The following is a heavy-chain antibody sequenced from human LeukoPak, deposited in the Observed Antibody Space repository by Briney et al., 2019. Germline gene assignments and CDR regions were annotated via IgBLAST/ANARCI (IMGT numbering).Heavy chain of an antibody. V-gene: IGHV4-38-2*02. CDR3: ARDRKSRLLWFGESIFDY. J-gene: IGHJ4*02. CDR1: GYSISSGYY. D-gene: IGHD3-10*01. Sequence: KPSETLSLTCAVSGYSISSGYYWGWIRQPPGKGLEWIGSIYHSGSTYYNPSLKSRVTISVDTSKNQFSLKLSSVTAPDTAVYYCARDRKSRLLWFGESIFDYWGQGTLVTVSA. CDR2: IYHSGST.